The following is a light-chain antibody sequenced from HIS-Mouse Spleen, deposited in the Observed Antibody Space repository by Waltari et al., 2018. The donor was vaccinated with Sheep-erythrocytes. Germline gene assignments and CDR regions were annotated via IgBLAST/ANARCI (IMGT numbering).Light chain of an antibody. J-gene: IGLJ2*01. CDR2: DVR. V-gene: IGLV2-11*01. CDR3: CSYAGSYTVV. CDR1: SSDVGGYNY. Sequence: QSALTQPRSVSGSPGQSVTISCTGTSSDVGGYNYVSRYQQHPGKAPKLMIYDVRKRPSGVPDRFSGSKSGSTASLTISGLQAEDEADYYCCSYAGSYTVVFGGGTKLTVL.